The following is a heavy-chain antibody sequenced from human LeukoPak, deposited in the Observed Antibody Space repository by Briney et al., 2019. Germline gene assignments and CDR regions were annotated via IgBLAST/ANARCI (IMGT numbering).Heavy chain of an antibody. J-gene: IGHJ6*03. Sequence: GGSLRLSCAASGFTFRTYSMHWVRQAPGKGLEWVAVISYDGSNKYYADSVKGRFTISRDNAKNSLYLQMNSLRAEDTAVYYCARAGRGVGVVTDYYMDVWGKGTTVTVSS. CDR2: ISYDGSNK. CDR1: GFTFRTYS. D-gene: IGHD3-3*01. V-gene: IGHV3-30*04. CDR3: ARAGRGVGVVTDYYMDV.